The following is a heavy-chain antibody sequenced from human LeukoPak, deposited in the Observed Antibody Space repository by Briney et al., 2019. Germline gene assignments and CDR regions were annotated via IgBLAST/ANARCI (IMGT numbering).Heavy chain of an antibody. Sequence: PSETLSLTCAVYGGSFSGYYWSWLRQPPGKGLEWIGEINHSGSTNYNPSLTSGVTISVDTSKNQFSLKLSSVTAADTAVYYCARVGLRFLEWLLPLYYFDYWGQGTLVTVSS. CDR3: ARVGLRFLEWLLPLYYFDY. V-gene: IGHV4-34*01. D-gene: IGHD3-3*01. CDR1: GGSFSGYY. J-gene: IGHJ4*02. CDR2: INHSGST.